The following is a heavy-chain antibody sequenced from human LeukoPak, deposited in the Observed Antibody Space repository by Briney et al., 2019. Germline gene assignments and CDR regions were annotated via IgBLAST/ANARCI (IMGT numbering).Heavy chain of an antibody. CDR1: GGSVTSHY. CDR2: LYHTGIT. V-gene: IGHV4-59*02. CDR3: VRSVDYFDNTGPHMMFGY. Sequence: SETLSLTCNVSGGSVTSHYWNWIRRPPGKGLEWSGYLYHTGITKYNPSLKSRVSMSVDTSKNQFFLKVNSVTAADTAVYHCVRSVDYFDNTGPHMMFGYWGQGSLVTVSS. D-gene: IGHD3-22*01. J-gene: IGHJ4*02.